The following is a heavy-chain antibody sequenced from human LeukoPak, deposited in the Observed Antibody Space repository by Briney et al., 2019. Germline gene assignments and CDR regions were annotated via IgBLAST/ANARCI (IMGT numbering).Heavy chain of an antibody. CDR3: AKDRVYGSGTYSHY. CDR2: ISGSGDST. V-gene: IGHV3-23*01. Sequence: GRSLRLSCAASGFTFRSYAMSWVRQAPGKGLEWVSAISGSGDSTYYADSVKGRFTISRDNSKNTLSLQMNSLRAEDTAVYYCAKDRVYGSGTYSHYWGQGTLVTVSS. J-gene: IGHJ4*02. CDR1: GFTFRSYA. D-gene: IGHD3-10*01.